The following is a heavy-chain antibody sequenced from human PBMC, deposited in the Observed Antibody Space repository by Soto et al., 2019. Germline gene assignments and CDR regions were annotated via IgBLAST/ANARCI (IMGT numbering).Heavy chain of an antibody. CDR2: IYYSGST. V-gene: IGHV4-59*01. CDR1: GGSISSYY. D-gene: IGHD3-10*01. J-gene: IGHJ5*02. CDR3: ARLFYGSGSYYNAWFDP. Sequence: SETLSLTCTVSGGSISSYYWSWIRQPPGKGLEWIGYIYYSGSTNYNPSLKSRVTISVDTSKNQFSLKLSSVTAADTAVYYCARLFYGSGSYYNAWFDPWCQGTLVTVSS.